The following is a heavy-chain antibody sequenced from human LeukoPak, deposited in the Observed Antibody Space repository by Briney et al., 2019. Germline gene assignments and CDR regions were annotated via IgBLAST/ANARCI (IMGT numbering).Heavy chain of an antibody. Sequence: GGSLRLSCAASGFTVSSNYMSWVRQAPGKGLEWVSVIYSGGSTYYADSVKGRFTISRDNSKNTLYLQMNSLRAEDTAVYYRARDTYGDYGDYWGQGTLVTVSS. CDR3: ARDTYGDYGDY. D-gene: IGHD4-17*01. CDR1: GFTVSSNY. J-gene: IGHJ4*02. CDR2: IYSGGST. V-gene: IGHV3-53*01.